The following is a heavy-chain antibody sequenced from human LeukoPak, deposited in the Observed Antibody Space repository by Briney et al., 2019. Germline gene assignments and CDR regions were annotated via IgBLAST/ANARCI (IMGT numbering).Heavy chain of an antibody. V-gene: IGHV3-23*01. CDR3: AKVMVVTGNY. J-gene: IGHJ4*02. CDR1: GGTFSSYA. Sequence: SCKASGGTFSSYAMSWVRQAPGKGLEWVSAISGSGGSTYYADSVKGRFTISRDNSKNTLYLQMNSLRAEDTAVYYCAKVMVVTGNYWGQGTLVTVSS. CDR2: ISGSGGST. D-gene: IGHD4-23*01.